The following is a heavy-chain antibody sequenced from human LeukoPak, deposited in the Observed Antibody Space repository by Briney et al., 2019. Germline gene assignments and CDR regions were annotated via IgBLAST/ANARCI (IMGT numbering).Heavy chain of an antibody. V-gene: IGHV3-21*01. CDR3: AREAGGIVATSCSDY. J-gene: IGHJ4*02. CDR2: ISSSSSYI. Sequence: GGSLGLSCAASGFTFSSYSMNWVRQAPGKGLEWVSSISSSSSYIYYADSVKGRFTISRDNAKNSLYLQMNSLRAEDTAVYYCAREAGGIVATSCSDYWGQGTLVTVSS. CDR1: GFTFSSYS. D-gene: IGHD5-12*01.